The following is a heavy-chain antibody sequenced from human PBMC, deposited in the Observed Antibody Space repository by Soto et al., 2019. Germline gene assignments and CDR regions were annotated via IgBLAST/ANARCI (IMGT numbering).Heavy chain of an antibody. CDR2: IYWDGDK. CDR1: GFSLSTSGVG. J-gene: IGHJ3*01. V-gene: IGHV2-5*02. Sequence: QITLKESGPTLVQPTQTLTLTCTFSGFSLSTSGVGVGWIRPPPGKALEWLALIYWDGDKRYTPSLKSRLFISKDDSKNQVVLTMTKGDPEDTATYYCAHSVLGPGAITSAFDFWGQWTMVTVSS. D-gene: IGHD2-8*02. CDR3: AHSVLGPGAITSAFDF.